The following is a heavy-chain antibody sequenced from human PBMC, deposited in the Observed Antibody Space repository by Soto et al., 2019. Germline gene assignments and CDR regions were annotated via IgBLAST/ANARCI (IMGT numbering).Heavy chain of an antibody. CDR3: ARGRGYDFWSGYHTNYYYYGMDV. J-gene: IGHJ6*02. CDR1: GGSISSYY. CDR2: IYYSGST. V-gene: IGHV4-59*01. D-gene: IGHD3-3*01. Sequence: QVQLQESGPGLVKPSETLSLTCTVSGGSISSYYWSWIRQPPGKGLEWIGYIYYSGSTNYNPSLKSRVTISVDTSKNQFSLKLSSVTAADTAVYYCARGRGYDFWSGYHTNYYYYGMDVWGQGTTVTVSS.